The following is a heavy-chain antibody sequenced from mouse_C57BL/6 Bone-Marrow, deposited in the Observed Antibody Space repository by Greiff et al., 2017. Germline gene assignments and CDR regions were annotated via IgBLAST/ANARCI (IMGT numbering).Heavy chain of an antibody. CDR3: ARSYDCYDDAMDY. Sequence: VQLQQSGAELVKPGASVKLSCKASGYTFTNYWMHWVKQRPGQGLEWIGMMHPNGGSPDYNEKFKSEATLSVDKSSRTAYMELSSLTSEDSAVYYCARSYDCYDDAMDYWGQGTSVTVSS. J-gene: IGHJ4*01. V-gene: IGHV1-64*01. D-gene: IGHD2-3*01. CDR1: GYTFTNYW. CDR2: MHPNGGSP.